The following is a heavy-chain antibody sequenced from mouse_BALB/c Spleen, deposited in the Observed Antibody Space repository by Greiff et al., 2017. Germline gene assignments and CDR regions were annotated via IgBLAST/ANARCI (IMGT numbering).Heavy chain of an antibody. Sequence: QVQLQQSGAELARPGASVKMSCKASGYTFTSYTMHWVKQRPGHGLEWIGYINPSSGTTNYNQKFKDKATLTADKSSSTAYMQLSSLTSEDSAVYYCAIYRGFDYWGQGTTLTVSS. CDR1: GYTFTSYT. V-gene: IGHV1-4*01. D-gene: IGHD2-14*01. J-gene: IGHJ2*01. CDR2: INPSSGTT. CDR3: AIYRGFDY.